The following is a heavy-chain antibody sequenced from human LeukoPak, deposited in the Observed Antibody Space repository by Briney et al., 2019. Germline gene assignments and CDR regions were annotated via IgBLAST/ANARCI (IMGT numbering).Heavy chain of an antibody. CDR1: GFTFSSYW. J-gene: IGHJ4*02. V-gene: IGHV3-7*01. D-gene: IGHD2-15*01. Sequence: GGSLRLSCAASGFTFSSYWMSWVRQAPGKGLEWVANIKQDGSEKYYVDSVKGRFTISRDNAKNSLYLQMNSLRAGDTAVYYCARDKRCSGGSCYLHYFDYWGQGTLVTVSS. CDR2: IKQDGSEK. CDR3: ARDKRCSGGSCYLHYFDY.